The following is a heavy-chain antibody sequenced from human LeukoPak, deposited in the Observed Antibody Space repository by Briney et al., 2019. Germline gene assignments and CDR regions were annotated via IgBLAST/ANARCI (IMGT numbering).Heavy chain of an antibody. Sequence: GGSLRLSCAASGFTVSSNYMSWVRQAPGKGLEWVSVICSGGSTYYADSVRGRFTISRDNSKNTLYLQMNSLGAEDTAVYYCARVSYYDSSGYYFLSYVDYWGQGTLVTVSS. CDR2: ICSGGST. D-gene: IGHD3-22*01. CDR1: GFTVSSNY. J-gene: IGHJ4*02. V-gene: IGHV3-53*01. CDR3: ARVSYYDSSGYYFLSYVDY.